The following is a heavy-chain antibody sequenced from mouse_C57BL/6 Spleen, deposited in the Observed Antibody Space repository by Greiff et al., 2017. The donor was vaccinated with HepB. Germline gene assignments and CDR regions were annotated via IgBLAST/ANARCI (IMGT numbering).Heavy chain of an antibody. D-gene: IGHD4-1*01. CDR1: GYTFTSYW. Sequence: QVQLQQPGAELVRPGSSVKLSCKASGYTFTSYWMDWVKQRPGQGLEWIGNIYPSDSETHYNQKFKDKATLTVDKSSSTAYMQLSSLTSEDSAVYYCARPRTGDAMDYWGQGTSVTVSS. CDR2: IYPSDSET. J-gene: IGHJ4*01. CDR3: ARPRTGDAMDY. V-gene: IGHV1-61*01.